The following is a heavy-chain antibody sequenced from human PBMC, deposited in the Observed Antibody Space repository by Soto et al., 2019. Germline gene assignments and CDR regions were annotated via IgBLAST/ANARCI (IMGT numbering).Heavy chain of an antibody. CDR2: IRPNDGHT. CDR3: AIIGSGDYSDFDY. V-gene: IGHV1-18*01. Sequence: VASVKVSCKGLGYTFTSHGISWVRQAPGQGLEWMGWIRPNDGHTNYAQKFQDRVTMTRDTSTTTVYMDLRSLGSDDTAVYYCAIIGSGDYSDFDYWGQGTLVTVSS. CDR1: GYTFTSHG. D-gene: IGHD4-4*01. J-gene: IGHJ4*02.